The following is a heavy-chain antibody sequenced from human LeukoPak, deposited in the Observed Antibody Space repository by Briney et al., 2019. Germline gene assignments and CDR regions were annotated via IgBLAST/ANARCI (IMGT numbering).Heavy chain of an antibody. CDR1: GFTVSSNS. CDR2: IYSDNT. D-gene: IGHD3-10*01. V-gene: IGHV3-53*01. J-gene: IGHJ4*02. CDR3: ARDLGVRGVLDY. Sequence: GGSLRLSCTVSGFTVSSNSMSWVRQAPGKGLEWVSFIYSDNTHYSDSVKGRFTISRDNSKNTLYLQMNSLRAEDTAVYYCARDLGVRGVLDYWGQGTLVTVSS.